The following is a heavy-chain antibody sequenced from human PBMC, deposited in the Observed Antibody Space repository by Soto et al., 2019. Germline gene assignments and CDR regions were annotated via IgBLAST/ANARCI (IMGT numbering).Heavy chain of an antibody. Sequence: SETLSLTCTVPGGSISSGGYYWSWIRQHPGKGLEWIGYIYYSGSTYYNPSLKSRVTISVDTSKDQFSLKLSSVTAADTAVYYCARTSTYYYDSSGSPGPNWFDPWGQGTLVTVSS. V-gene: IGHV4-31*03. D-gene: IGHD3-22*01. CDR3: ARTSTYYYDSSGSPGPNWFDP. CDR2: IYYSGST. CDR1: GGSISSGGYY. J-gene: IGHJ5*02.